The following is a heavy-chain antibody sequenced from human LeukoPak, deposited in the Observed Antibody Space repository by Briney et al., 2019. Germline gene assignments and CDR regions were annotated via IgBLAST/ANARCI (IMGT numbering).Heavy chain of an antibody. CDR1: GFSLSTSGMC. CDR3: ARAAYSSSWSGYYYYGMDV. CDR2: IDWDDDK. V-gene: IGHV2-70*11. D-gene: IGHD6-13*01. Sequence: SGPTLVNPTQTLTLTCTFSGFSLSTSGMCVSWIRQPPGKALEWLARIDWDDDKYYSTSLKTRLTISKDTSKSQVVLTMTNMDPVDTATYYCARAAYSSSWSGYYYYGMDVWGQGTTVTVSS. J-gene: IGHJ6*02.